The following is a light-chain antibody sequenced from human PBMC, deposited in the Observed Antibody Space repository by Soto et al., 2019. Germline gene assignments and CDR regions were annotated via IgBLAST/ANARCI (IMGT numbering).Light chain of an antibody. CDR3: QQRANWPLT. CDR2: DAS. J-gene: IGKJ4*01. V-gene: IGKV3-11*01. Sequence: EIVLTQSPATLPLSPGERATLFFGASQSVSSYLAWYQQKPGQAPRLLIYDASNRATGVPARFSGSGSGTDFTLTISSLESEDFAVYYCQQRANWPLTFGGGTKVDIK. CDR1: QSVSSY.